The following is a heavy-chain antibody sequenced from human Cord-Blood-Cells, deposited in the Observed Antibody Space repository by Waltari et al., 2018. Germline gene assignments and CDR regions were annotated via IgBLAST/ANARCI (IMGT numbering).Heavy chain of an antibody. CDR3: AAVPNCSSTSCYGAFDI. D-gene: IGHD2-2*01. V-gene: IGHV3-30*03. CDR2: ISYDGSNK. Sequence: QVQLVESGGGVVQPGRSLRLSCAASGFTFSSYGMHWVRQAPGKGLEWVAVISYDGSNKYYADSVKGRFTISRDNSKNTLYLQMNSLRAEDTAVYYCAAVPNCSSTSCYGAFDIWGQGTMVTVSS. CDR1: GFTFSSYG. J-gene: IGHJ3*02.